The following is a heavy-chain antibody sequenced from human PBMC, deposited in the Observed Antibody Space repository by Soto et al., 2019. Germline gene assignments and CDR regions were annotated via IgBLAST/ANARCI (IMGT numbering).Heavy chain of an antibody. Sequence: SVKVSCKASGGTFSSYAISWVRQAPGQGLEWMGGIIPIFGTANYAQKFQGRVTITADKSTSTAYMELSTLRSEDTAVYYCASTSPYDGSGYLYYWGQGTLVTVS. CDR2: IIPIFGTA. V-gene: IGHV1-69*06. D-gene: IGHD3-22*01. CDR3: ASTSPYDGSGYLYY. CDR1: GGTFSSYA. J-gene: IGHJ4*02.